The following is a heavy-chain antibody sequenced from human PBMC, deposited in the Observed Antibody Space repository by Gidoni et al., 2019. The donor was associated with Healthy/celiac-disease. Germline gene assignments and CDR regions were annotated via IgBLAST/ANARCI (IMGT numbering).Heavy chain of an antibody. CDR2: IYYSGST. CDR3: ARQGSYPGGLDDAFDI. V-gene: IGHV4-39*01. D-gene: IGHD1-26*01. CDR1: GGSIRSRSYY. J-gene: IGHJ3*02. Sequence: QLQLQESGPGLVKPSETLSLTCTVSGGSIRSRSYYWGWIRQPPGKGLEWIGSIYYSGSTYYNPSLKSRVTISVDTSKNQFSLKLSSVTAADTAVYYCARQGSYPGGLDDAFDIWGQGTMVTVSS.